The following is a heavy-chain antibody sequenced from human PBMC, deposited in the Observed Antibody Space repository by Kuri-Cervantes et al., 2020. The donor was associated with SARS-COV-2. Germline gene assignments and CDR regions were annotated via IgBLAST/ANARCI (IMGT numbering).Heavy chain of an antibody. D-gene: IGHD6-13*01. CDR3: ARRGPIEQQLVRGYYYMDV. CDR2: MNPNSGNT. CDR1: GYTFTSYD. J-gene: IGHJ6*03. V-gene: IGHV1-8*02. Sequence: ASVKVSCKASGYTFTSYDINWVRQATGQGLEWMGWMNPNSGNTGYAQKFQGRVTMTRDTSISTAYMELRSLRSDDTAVYYCARRGPIEQQLVRGYYYMDVWGKGTTVTVSS.